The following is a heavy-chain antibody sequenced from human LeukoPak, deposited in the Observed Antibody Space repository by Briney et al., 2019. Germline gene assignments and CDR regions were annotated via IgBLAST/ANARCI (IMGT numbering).Heavy chain of an antibody. CDR3: ARLKRVYYGSDEGMDV. J-gene: IGHJ6*02. V-gene: IGHV1-18*01. Sequence: ASVKVSCKASGYTFTSDGISCVPQAPGQGLKWRGWISAYIVDTNYAQKLQGGVTMTTDTSTSTAYMEPRSLRSDDTAVYYCARLKRVYYGSDEGMDVWGQGTTVTVSS. CDR1: GYTFTSDG. CDR2: ISAYIVDT. D-gene: IGHD3-10*01.